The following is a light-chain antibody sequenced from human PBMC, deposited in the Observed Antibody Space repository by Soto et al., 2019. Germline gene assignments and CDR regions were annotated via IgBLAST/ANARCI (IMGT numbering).Light chain of an antibody. J-gene: IGKJ5*01. CDR3: QQSYSATTT. V-gene: IGKV1-39*01. CDR1: WSVGGH. Sequence: DIQMTQSPSSLAASVGARVTVPXRASWSVGGHVNWDQQHHGXAPKXXXDAXSTLQKGGPSRLTGSGSATDFTLTVNSLQPEDFANYYCQQSYSATTTVGQGTRLEIK. CDR2: AXS.